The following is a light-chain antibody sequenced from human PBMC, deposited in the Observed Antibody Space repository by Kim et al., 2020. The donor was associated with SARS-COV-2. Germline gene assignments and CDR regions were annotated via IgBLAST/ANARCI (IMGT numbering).Light chain of an antibody. CDR2: QDS. V-gene: IGLV3-1*01. CDR1: KLGEKY. Sequence: SYELTQPPSVSVSPGQTVSITCSGDKLGEKYACWYQQKPGQSPVVVIYQDSKRPSGIPERFSGSNSGNTATLTISGTQAMDEADYYCQAWDSTTKVFGSGTKVTVL. CDR3: QAWDSTTKV. J-gene: IGLJ1*01.